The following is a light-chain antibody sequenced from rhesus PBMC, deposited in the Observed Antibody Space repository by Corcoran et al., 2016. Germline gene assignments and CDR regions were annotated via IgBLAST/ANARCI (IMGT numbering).Light chain of an antibody. V-gene: IGKV3-24*04. CDR1: QSVGSY. CDR3: QQSSNLLT. Sequence: ETVVTQSPATLALSPGERATLSCRASQSVGSYLAWYQQKPGQAPRLLIYGASSRAPGIPDRFSGSGSGTDFTLTVSSLEPEDVGVYYCQQSSNLLTFGGGTKVEIK. J-gene: IGKJ4*01. CDR2: GAS.